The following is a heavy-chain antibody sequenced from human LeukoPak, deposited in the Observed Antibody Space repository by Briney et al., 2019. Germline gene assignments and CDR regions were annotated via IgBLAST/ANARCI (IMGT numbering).Heavy chain of an antibody. CDR3: ARVGGTNYYYYGMDV. CDR1: GGSVSSGSYY. J-gene: IGHJ6*02. Sequence: PSETLSLTCTVSGGSVSSGSYYWSWIRQPPGKGLEWIGYIYYSGSTNYNPSLKSRVTISVDTSKNQFSLKLSSVTAADTAVYYCARVGGTNYYYYGMDVWGQGTTVTVSS. D-gene: IGHD4-23*01. V-gene: IGHV4-61*01. CDR2: IYYSGST.